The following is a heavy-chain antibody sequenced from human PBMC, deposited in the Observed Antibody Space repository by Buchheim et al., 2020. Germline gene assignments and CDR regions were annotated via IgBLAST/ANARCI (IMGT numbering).Heavy chain of an antibody. D-gene: IGHD6-19*01. CDR3: ARDNDKYSSGWSALLDY. J-gene: IGHJ4*02. V-gene: IGHV3-7*01. CDR1: GFTFSSYW. CDR2: IKQDGSEK. Sequence: EVQLVESGGGLVQPGGSLRLSCAASGFTFSSYWMSWVRQAPGKGLEWVANIKQDGSEKYYVDSVKGRFTLSRDNAKNSLYLQMNSLRAEDTAVYYCARDNDKYSSGWSALLDYWGQGTL.